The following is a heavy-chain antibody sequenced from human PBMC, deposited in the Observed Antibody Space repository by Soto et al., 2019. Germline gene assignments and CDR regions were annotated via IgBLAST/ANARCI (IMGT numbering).Heavy chain of an antibody. CDR3: ARSSGTSYIGFDP. Sequence: QVQLVQSGAEVKKPGASVKVSCKASGYTFNSYGISWLRQAPGQGLEWMGWISAYDGDTKYAQKFQGRVTMTTDTSTSTANMEVRSLRSDDTAVYYCARSSGTSYIGFDPWGQGTLVTVSS. J-gene: IGHJ5*02. D-gene: IGHD1-26*01. CDR1: GYTFNSYG. CDR2: ISAYDGDT. V-gene: IGHV1-18*01.